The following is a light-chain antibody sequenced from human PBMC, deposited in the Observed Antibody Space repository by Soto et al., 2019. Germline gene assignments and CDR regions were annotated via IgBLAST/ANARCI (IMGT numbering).Light chain of an antibody. Sequence: IWLTQSPATLSLSPGKRATLSCGASQNITNYLIWYQHKPGQAPRLLIYDASKRATGIPARLSGSGYGTDLTITISSIETKDFEVYYCQQRSNWPGTFGHGTKVDIK. J-gene: IGKJ1*01. V-gene: IGKV3-11*01. CDR1: QNITNY. CDR3: QQRSNWPGT. CDR2: DAS.